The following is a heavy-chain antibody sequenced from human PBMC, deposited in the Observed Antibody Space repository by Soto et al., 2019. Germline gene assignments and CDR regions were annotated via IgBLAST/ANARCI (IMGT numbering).Heavy chain of an antibody. D-gene: IGHD1-26*01. CDR3: AGETSGSYYLGYYYYGMDV. J-gene: IGHJ6*02. V-gene: IGHV4-61*08. CDR1: GGSISSGGYS. Sequence: SDTLSLTCAVSGGSISSGGYSWSWIRQPPGKGLEWIGYIYYSGSTNYNPSLKSRVTISVDTSKNQFSMKLSSVTAADTAVYYCAGETSGSYYLGYYYYGMDVWGQGNKVTVAS. CDR2: IYYSGST.